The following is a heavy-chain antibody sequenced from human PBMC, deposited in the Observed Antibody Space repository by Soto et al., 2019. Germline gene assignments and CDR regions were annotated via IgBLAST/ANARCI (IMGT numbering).Heavy chain of an antibody. V-gene: IGHV3-33*01. CDR2: IWYDGSNK. J-gene: IGHJ4*02. CDR3: AREPYYDFWSGSSIF. Sequence: GSLRLSCAASGFTFSSYGMHWVRQAPGKGLEWVAVIWYDGSNKYYADSVKGRFTISRDNSKNTLYLQMNSLRAEDTAVYYCAREPYYDFWSGSSIFWGQGTLVTVSS. CDR1: GFTFSSYG. D-gene: IGHD3-3*01.